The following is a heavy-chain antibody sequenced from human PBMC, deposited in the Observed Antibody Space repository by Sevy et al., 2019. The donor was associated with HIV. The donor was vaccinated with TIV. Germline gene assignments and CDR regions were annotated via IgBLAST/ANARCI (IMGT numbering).Heavy chain of an antibody. CDR2: IKQDGSEK. J-gene: IGHJ4*02. CDR3: ARDNPYGAFDY. V-gene: IGHV3-7*03. Sequence: RGSLRLSCAASGFTFSSYWMSWVRQAPGKGLEWVANIKQDGSEKYYVDSVKGRFTISRDNAKNSLYLQMNSLRAEDTAVYYCARDNPYGAFDYWGQGTLVTVSS. D-gene: IGHD3-10*01. CDR1: GFTFSSYW.